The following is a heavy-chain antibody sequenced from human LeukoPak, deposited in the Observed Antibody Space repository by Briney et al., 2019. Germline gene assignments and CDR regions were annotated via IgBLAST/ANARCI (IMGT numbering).Heavy chain of an antibody. Sequence: PSETLSLTCIVSGASITSHYWSWIRRPPGKGLEWIGYVHSSGTTNYNPSLQSRVTISTDMSENQFSLKLSSVTAADTAVYYCARLGQITMVRGQSYYYHSMDVWGQGTTVTVSS. CDR2: VHSSGTT. CDR1: GASITSHY. V-gene: IGHV4-59*11. D-gene: IGHD3-10*01. J-gene: IGHJ6*02. CDR3: ARLGQITMVRGQSYYYHSMDV.